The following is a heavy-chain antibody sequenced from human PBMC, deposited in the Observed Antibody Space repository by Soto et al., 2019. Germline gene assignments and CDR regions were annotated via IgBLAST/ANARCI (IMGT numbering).Heavy chain of an antibody. CDR3: ARGTMLRGPGYYYAMDV. CDR2: IYYSGSS. Sequence: SETLSLTCTVSGDSISRNGYFWTWIRQHPGKGLEWIGYIYYSGSSYYNPSLKSRVIISVDTSKNHFSLNLTAVTAADTAVYYCARGTMLRGPGYYYAMDVWGQGTTVTVSS. D-gene: IGHD3-10*01. CDR1: GDSISRNGYF. V-gene: IGHV4-31*03. J-gene: IGHJ6*02.